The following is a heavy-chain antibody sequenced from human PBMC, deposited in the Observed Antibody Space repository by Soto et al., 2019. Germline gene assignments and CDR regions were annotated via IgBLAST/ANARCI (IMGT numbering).Heavy chain of an antibody. CDR1: GFTFSNYA. CDR3: ANPPYYWSPPRGMDV. D-gene: IGHD3-3*01. J-gene: IGHJ6*02. Sequence: GGSLRLSCAASGFTFSNYAMSWVRQAPGKGLEWVSGISGSGGSTYYADSVKGRFTISRDNSENTLYLQMNSLRAEDTAVYSCANPPYYWSPPRGMDVCGQGTTVPVSS. CDR2: ISGSGGST. V-gene: IGHV3-23*01.